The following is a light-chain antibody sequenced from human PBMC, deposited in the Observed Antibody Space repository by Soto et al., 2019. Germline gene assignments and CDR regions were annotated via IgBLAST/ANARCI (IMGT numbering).Light chain of an antibody. CDR2: DAS. J-gene: IGKJ5*01. CDR3: QQRMTWPPLT. V-gene: IGKV3-11*01. Sequence: EVVLTQSPATLSLSPGERATLSCRASQSVRTYVSWFQQKPGQAPRLLIYDASNRATGIPARFSGSGAGTDFTLTISSLAPEDFAVYYCQQRMTWPPLTFGQGTRLEIK. CDR1: QSVRTY.